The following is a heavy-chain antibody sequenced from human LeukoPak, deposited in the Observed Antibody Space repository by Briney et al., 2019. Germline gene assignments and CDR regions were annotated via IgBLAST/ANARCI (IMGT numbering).Heavy chain of an antibody. CDR1: GFTFSSYW. Sequence: GRSQRLSCAASGFTFSSYWMSWVRQAPGKGLEWVANIKQDGSEKYYVDSVKGRFTISRDNAKNSLYLQMNSLRAEDTAVYYCAREWGRDGYNGLVAWGQGTLVTVSS. V-gene: IGHV3-7*03. J-gene: IGHJ5*02. CDR2: IKQDGSEK. D-gene: IGHD5-24*01. CDR3: AREWGRDGYNGLVA.